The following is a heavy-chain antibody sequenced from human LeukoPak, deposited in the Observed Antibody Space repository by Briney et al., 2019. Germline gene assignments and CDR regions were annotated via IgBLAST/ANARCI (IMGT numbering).Heavy chain of an antibody. J-gene: IGHJ4*02. Sequence: PSETLSLTCAVYVGSFSGYYWSWIRQPPGKGLEWIGEINHSGSTNYNPSLKSRVTISVDTSKNQFSLKLSSVTAADTAVYYCARTVTNNSYGLWYFDYWGQGTLVTVSS. CDR3: ARTVTNNSYGLWYFDY. CDR1: VGSFSGYY. CDR2: INHSGST. D-gene: IGHD5-18*01. V-gene: IGHV4-34*01.